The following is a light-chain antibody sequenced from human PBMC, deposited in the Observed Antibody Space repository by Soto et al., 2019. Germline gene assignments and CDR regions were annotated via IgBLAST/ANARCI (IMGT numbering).Light chain of an antibody. CDR2: DAY. V-gene: IGKV1-5*01. J-gene: IGKJ5*01. CDR1: QSISSW. CDR3: QQYNTYLIT. Sequence: DIQMTQSPSTLSASVGDRVTITCRASQSISSWLAWYQQKPGKAPKLLIYDAYSLESGVPSRFSGSGSGTEFTLTISSLQPDDFATYFCQQYNTYLITFGQGTRLEI.